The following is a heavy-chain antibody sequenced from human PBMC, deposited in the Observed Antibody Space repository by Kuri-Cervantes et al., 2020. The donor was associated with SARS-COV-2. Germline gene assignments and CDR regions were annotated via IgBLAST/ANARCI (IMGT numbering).Heavy chain of an antibody. CDR2: INYGGST. D-gene: IGHD2-2*01. CDR1: GGSISSRSYY. J-gene: IGHJ4*02. Sequence: SETLSLTCTVSGGSISSRSYYWGWIRQPPGKGLEWVGNINYGGSTYYNPSLKSRITISVDTSKNQFSLKLSSVTAADTAVYYCARTLHEFYCSSTSCYLHYFDYWGQGILVTVSS. CDR3: ARTLHEFYCSSTSCYLHYFDY. V-gene: IGHV4-39*01.